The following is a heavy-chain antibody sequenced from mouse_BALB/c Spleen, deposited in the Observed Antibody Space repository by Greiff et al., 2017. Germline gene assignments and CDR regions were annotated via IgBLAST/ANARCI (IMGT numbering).Heavy chain of an antibody. CDR3: ARERDSYYYGSWDY. Sequence: QVQLQQSGPGLVQPSQSLSITCTVSGFSLPSYVVHRVRQSPGKGLEWLGVIWSGGSTDYNAAFISRLSISKDNSKSQVFFKMNSLQANDTAIYYCARERDSYYYGSWDYWGQGTTLTVSS. V-gene: IGHV2-2*02. CDR2: IWSGGST. CDR1: GFSLPSYV. J-gene: IGHJ2*01. D-gene: IGHD1-1*01.